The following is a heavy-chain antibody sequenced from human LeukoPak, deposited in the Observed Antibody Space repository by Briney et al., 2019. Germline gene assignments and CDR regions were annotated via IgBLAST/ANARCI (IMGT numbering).Heavy chain of an antibody. J-gene: IGHJ4*02. CDR1: GFTFGKYW. D-gene: IGHD1-26*01. V-gene: IGHV3-23*01. CDR3: AKEGAAGIVGAQPSGH. Sequence: GGSLRLSCVASGFTFGKYWMSWVRQAPGTGLEWVSGISGSGGSTYSADSVKGRFTISRDNSKNTLYLQMNNLRAEDTAVYYCAKEGAAGIVGAQPSGHWGQGTLVTVSS. CDR2: ISGSGGST.